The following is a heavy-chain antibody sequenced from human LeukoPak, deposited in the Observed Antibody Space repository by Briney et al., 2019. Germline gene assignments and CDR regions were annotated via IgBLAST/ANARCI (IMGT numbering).Heavy chain of an antibody. V-gene: IGHV1-69*13. CDR1: GGTFSSYA. D-gene: IGHD3-10*01. J-gene: IGHJ5*02. Sequence: SVTVSCKASGGTFSSYAISWVRQAPGQGLEWMGGIIPIFDTANYAQKFQGRVTITADESTSTAYMDLSSLRSEDTAVYYCASRWFGEGWFDPWGQGTLVTVSS. CDR3: ASRWFGEGWFDP. CDR2: IIPIFDTA.